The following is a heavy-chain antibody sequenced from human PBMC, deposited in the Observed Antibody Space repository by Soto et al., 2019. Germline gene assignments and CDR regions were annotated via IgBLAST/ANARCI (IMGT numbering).Heavy chain of an antibody. J-gene: IGHJ6*02. CDR1: GFTLTTYT. D-gene: IGHD3-10*01. CDR2: ITSSSGHI. V-gene: IGHV3-21*01. Sequence: GGSLRLSCEASGFTLTTYTRNWVRQASGKGLEWVSSITSSSGHIYYADSVKGRFTISRDNARNSLYLQMNSLRAEDTAVYYCVRERGLSSFYGMDVWGQGTTVTVYS. CDR3: VRERGLSSFYGMDV.